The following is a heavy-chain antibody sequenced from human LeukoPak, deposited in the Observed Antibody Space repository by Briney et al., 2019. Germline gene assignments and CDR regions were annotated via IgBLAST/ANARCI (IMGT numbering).Heavy chain of an antibody. CDR2: ISTYNNINT. V-gene: IGHV1-18*01. D-gene: IGHD2-2*01. CDR3: ARGAGTSSSGIVY. Sequence: GASVKASCKASGYTFTTYDITWVRQAPGQGLQWMGWISTYNNINTNYAQKLQGRVTLTTDTSTTTAYMELRSLRSDDTAVYYCARGAGTSSSGIVYWCQGTLVAVSS. J-gene: IGHJ4*02. CDR1: GYTFTTYD.